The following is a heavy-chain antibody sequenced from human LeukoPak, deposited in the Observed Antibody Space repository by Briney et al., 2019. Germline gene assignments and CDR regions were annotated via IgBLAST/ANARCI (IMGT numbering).Heavy chain of an antibody. D-gene: IGHD6-13*01. V-gene: IGHV5-51*01. CDR1: GDNFNRHW. J-gene: IGHJ4*02. CDR2: IYLGDSDT. Sequence: GEPLKISCKGSGDNFNRHWIGWVRQMSGKGLEWMGIIYLGDSDTRYSPSFQGQIIISADKSISTAYLQWSSLKASDTAMYYCARLEEDSSSWYYFDYWGQGTLVTVSS. CDR3: ARLEEDSSSWYYFDY.